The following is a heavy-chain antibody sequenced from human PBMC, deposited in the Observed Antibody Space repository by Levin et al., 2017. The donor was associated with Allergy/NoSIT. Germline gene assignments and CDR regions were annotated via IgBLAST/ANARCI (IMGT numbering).Heavy chain of an antibody. Sequence: GGSLRLSCAGSGLTFSKYAMTWVRQAPGKGLEWVSAITGSGAVTLYADSVKGRFTISRDNSKNTLYLQMNSLRAEDTALYYCAKDPNGDHVGAFDSWGQGTMVTVSS. D-gene: IGHD4-17*01. CDR2: ITGSGAVT. J-gene: IGHJ3*01. CDR3: AKDPNGDHVGAFDS. CDR1: GLTFSKYA. V-gene: IGHV3-23*01.